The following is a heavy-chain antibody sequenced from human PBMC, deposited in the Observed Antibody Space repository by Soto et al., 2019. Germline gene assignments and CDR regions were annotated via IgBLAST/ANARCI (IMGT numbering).Heavy chain of an antibody. J-gene: IGHJ5*02. CDR1: GGSISGYY. CDR2: VYYSGST. CDR3: AMTVTTFYNWFGH. D-gene: IGHD4-4*01. Sequence: SETQSITCTVSGGSISGYYWSWIRQSPEKGLEWIGHVYYSGSTKYNPSLKSRVTISVDTSKNQFSLNLRSVTAADTAVYYCAMTVTTFYNWFGHWGQGSLVTVSS. V-gene: IGHV4-59*08.